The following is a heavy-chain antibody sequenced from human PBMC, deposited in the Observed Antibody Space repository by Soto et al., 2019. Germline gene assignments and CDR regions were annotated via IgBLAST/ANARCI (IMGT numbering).Heavy chain of an antibody. CDR2: ISGSGGST. D-gene: IGHD3-10*01. V-gene: IGHV3-23*01. CDR3: AKGVTPYYYGSGSYYNVLGDGMDV. Sequence: GGSLRLSCAASGFTFSSYAMSWVRQAPGKGLEWVSAISGSGGSTYYADSVKGRFTISRDNSKNTLYLQMNSLRAEDTAVYCCAKGVTPYYYGSGSYYNVLGDGMDVWGQGTTVTVSS. J-gene: IGHJ6*02. CDR1: GFTFSSYA.